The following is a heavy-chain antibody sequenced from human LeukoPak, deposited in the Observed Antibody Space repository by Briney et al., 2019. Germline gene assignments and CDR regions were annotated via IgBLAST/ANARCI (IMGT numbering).Heavy chain of an antibody. CDR3: ARHGYSGSYFGAYYFDY. V-gene: IGHV4-59*08. D-gene: IGHD1-26*01. J-gene: IGHJ4*02. CDR2: IYYSGST. Sequence: PSETLSLTCTVSGGSISSYYWSWIRQPPGKGPEWIGYIYYSGSTNYNPSLKSRVTISVDTSKNQFPLKLSSVTAADTAVYYCARHGYSGSYFGAYYFDYWGQGTLVTVSS. CDR1: GGSISSYY.